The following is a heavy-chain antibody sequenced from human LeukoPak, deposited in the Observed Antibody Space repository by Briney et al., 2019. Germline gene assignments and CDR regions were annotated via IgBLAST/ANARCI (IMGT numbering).Heavy chain of an antibody. D-gene: IGHD3-10*01. CDR2: IKKDGSEK. Sequence: GGSLRLSCAASGFTFSSYWMCWVRQAPGKGLEWVANIKKDGSEKYYVDSVKGRFTISRDSAKNSLYLQMNSLRAEDTAVYYCARDHGSHYYGSGSYSPNFDYWGQGTLVTVSS. J-gene: IGHJ4*02. CDR1: GFTFSSYW. V-gene: IGHV3-7*01. CDR3: ARDHGSHYYGSGSYSPNFDY.